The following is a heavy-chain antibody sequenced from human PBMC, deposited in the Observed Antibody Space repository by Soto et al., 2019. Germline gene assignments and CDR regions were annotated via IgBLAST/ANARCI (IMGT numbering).Heavy chain of an antibody. V-gene: IGHV4-30-4*08. J-gene: IGHJ4*02. CDR2: IYNSGST. Sequence: QVQLQESGPGLVEPSQTLSLTCSVSGDSVNNGRYYWSWIRQTPGKGLEWIGHIYNSGSTYSNPSLMSRITISVDTFKNHFSLKLSSVTAGDPAVYYCARGPAGAKFDYWVQGTLVTVSS. D-gene: IGHD6-19*01. CDR3: ARGPAGAKFDY. CDR1: GDSVNNGRYY.